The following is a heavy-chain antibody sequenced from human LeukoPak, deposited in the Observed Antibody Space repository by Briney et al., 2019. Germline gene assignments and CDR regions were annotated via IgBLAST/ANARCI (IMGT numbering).Heavy chain of an antibody. CDR2: ISAYNGNT. V-gene: IGHV1-18*01. J-gene: IGHJ2*01. CDR3: ARVIYDSSGYFQLYWYFDL. Sequence: ASVKVSCKASGYTFTSYGISWVRQAPGQGLEWMGWISAYNGNTNYAQKLQGRVTMTTDTSTSTAYMELRSLRSDDTAVYYCARVIYDSSGYFQLYWYFDLWGRGTLVTVSS. CDR1: GYTFTSYG. D-gene: IGHD3-22*01.